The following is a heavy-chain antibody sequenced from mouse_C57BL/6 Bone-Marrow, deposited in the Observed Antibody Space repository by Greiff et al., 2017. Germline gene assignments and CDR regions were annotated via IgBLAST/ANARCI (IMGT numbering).Heavy chain of an antibody. V-gene: IGHV14-4*01. Sequence: EVQLQQSGAELVRPGASVKLSCTASGFNIKDDYMHWVKQRPEQGLEWIGWIDPENGDTEYASKFQGKATITADTSSNTAYLQLSSLTSEDTAVYYCTVYYDYDDEGDYWGQGTTLTGSS. CDR3: TVYYDYDDEGDY. CDR1: GFNIKDDY. D-gene: IGHD2-4*01. CDR2: IDPENGDT. J-gene: IGHJ2*01.